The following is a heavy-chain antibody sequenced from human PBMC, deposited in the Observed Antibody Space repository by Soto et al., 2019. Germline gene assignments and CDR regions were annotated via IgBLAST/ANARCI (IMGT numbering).Heavy chain of an antibody. CDR3: AKDPTGYCSGGICYESTRVHFDY. V-gene: IGHV3-30*18. D-gene: IGHD2-15*01. J-gene: IGHJ4*02. Sequence: QVQLVESGGGVVQPGRSLRLSCAASGFTFSSYGMHWVRQAPGKGLEWVAVISYDGSNKYYADSVKGRFTISRDNSKNTLYLQMNSLRAEDTAVYYCAKDPTGYCSGGICYESTRVHFDYWGQGTLVTVSS. CDR2: ISYDGSNK. CDR1: GFTFSSYG.